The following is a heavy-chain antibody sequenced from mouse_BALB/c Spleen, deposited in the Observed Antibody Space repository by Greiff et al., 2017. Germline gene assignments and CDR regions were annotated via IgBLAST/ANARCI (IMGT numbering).Heavy chain of an antibody. CDR3: ARGLYDSAWFAY. Sequence: EVQGVESGGGLVKPGGSLKLSCAASGFTFSSYAMSWVRQTPEKRLEWVASISSGGSTYYPDSVKGRFTISRDNARNILYLQMSSLRSEDTAMYYCARGLYDSAWFAYWGQGTLVTVSA. CDR2: ISSGGST. CDR1: GFTFSSYA. D-gene: IGHD2-4*01. J-gene: IGHJ3*01. V-gene: IGHV5-6-5*01.